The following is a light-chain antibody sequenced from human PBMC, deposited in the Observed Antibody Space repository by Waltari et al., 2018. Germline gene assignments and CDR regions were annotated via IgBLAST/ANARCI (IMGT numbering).Light chain of an antibody. Sequence: EIVMTQSPDTLSVSPGARATLSCRASQSVSSNLAWYQQKPGQAPRLLIYGASTRVTGIPARFSGSGSGTEFTLTISSLQSEDFAVYYCQQYNNWPPLTFGGGTKVEIK. J-gene: IGKJ4*01. V-gene: IGKV3-15*01. CDR1: QSVSSN. CDR3: QQYNNWPPLT. CDR2: GAS.